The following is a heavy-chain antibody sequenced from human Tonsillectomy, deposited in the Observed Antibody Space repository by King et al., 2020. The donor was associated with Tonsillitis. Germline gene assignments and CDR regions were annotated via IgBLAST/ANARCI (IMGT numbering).Heavy chain of an antibody. V-gene: IGHV3-23*04. CDR1: GFTFSSYD. Sequence: VQLVESGGGLVQPGGSLRLSCAASGFTFSSYDMSWVRQAPGKGLEWVSAISGTGGSTYYAESVKGRFTISRDNSKNTLSLQMNSLRAEDTAVYYCAKDLGLGGAFDIWVQGTMVTVSS. D-gene: IGHD3-16*01. J-gene: IGHJ3*02. CDR3: AKDLGLGGAFDI. CDR2: ISGTGGST.